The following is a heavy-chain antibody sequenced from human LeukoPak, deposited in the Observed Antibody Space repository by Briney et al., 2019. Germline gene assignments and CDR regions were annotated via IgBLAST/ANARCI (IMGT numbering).Heavy chain of an antibody. D-gene: IGHD1-26*01. CDR2: IIPILSIA. V-gene: IGHV1-69*04. CDR3: ARHDSRVYSGSYFDY. CDR1: GGTFSSYA. Sequence: SVKVSCKASGGTFSSYAISWVRQAPGQGLEWMGRIIPILSIANYAQKFQGRVTITADKSTSTAYMELSSLRSEDTAVYYCARHDSRVYSGSYFDYWGQGTLVTVSS. J-gene: IGHJ4*02.